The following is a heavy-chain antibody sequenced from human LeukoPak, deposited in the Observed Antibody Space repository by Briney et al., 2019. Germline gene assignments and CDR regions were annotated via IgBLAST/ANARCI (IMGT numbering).Heavy chain of an antibody. CDR3: AREGSGYDSHIPFDY. CDR2: IYSGGST. J-gene: IGHJ4*02. D-gene: IGHD5-12*01. Sequence: PRGCLRLSCAASGFTVSSNYMSWVRQAPGKGLEWVSVIYSGGSTYYADSVKGRFTISRDNSKNTLYLQMNSLRAEDTAVYYCAREGSGYDSHIPFDYWGQGTLVTVSS. CDR1: GFTVSSNY. V-gene: IGHV3-53*01.